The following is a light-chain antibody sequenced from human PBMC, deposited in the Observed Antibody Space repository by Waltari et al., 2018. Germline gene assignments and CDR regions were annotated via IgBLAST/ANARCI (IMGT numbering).Light chain of an antibody. V-gene: IGKV2-28*01. CDR2: LGS. Sequence: DIVMTQSPLSLPVTPGEPASISCRSSQSLLHSKGYNCLDWYLQKPGQSPQLLIYLGSNRASGVPDWFSGSGSGTDFSLKISRVEAEDVGVYYCMQALQTPYTFGQGTKLEIK. CDR3: MQALQTPYT. CDR1: QSLLHSKGYNC. J-gene: IGKJ2*01.